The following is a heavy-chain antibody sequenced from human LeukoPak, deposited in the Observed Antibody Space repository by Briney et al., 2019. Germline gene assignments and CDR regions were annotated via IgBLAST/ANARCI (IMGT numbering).Heavy chain of an antibody. CDR3: ATGESSYYYYYAMDS. Sequence: GGSLRLSCAASGFTFSSYDMHSVRQAPGKGLEWVAVISYDGSNKYYADSVKGRFAISRDNSKSTLYLQMNSLRTEDTSVYYCATGESSYYYYYAMDSWGQGTTVTVSS. CDR1: GFTFSSYD. CDR2: ISYDGSNK. J-gene: IGHJ6*02. V-gene: IGHV3-30*03. D-gene: IGHD2-21*01.